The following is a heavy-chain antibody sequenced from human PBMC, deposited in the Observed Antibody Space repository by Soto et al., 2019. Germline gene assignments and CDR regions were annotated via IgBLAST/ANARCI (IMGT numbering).Heavy chain of an antibody. CDR1: GGSISSYY. V-gene: IGHV4-59*01. J-gene: IGHJ6*02. Sequence: SETLSLTCTVSGGSISSYYWSWIRQPPGKGLEWIGYIYYSGSTNYNPSLKSRVTISVDTSKNQFSLKLSSVTAADTAVYYCARILAESSYPSYYYYYGMDVWGQGTTVTVSS. D-gene: IGHD6-6*01. CDR2: IYYSGST. CDR3: ARILAESSYPSYYYYYGMDV.